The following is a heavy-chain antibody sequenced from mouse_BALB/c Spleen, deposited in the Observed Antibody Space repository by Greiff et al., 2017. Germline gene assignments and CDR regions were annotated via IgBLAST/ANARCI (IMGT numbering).Heavy chain of an antibody. Sequence: VQLQQPGAELVKPGASVKLSCKASGYTFTSYWMHWVKQRPGQGLEWIGEINPSNGRTNYNEKFKSKATLTVDKSSSTAYMQLSSLTSEDSAVYYCASPLYYYAMDYWGQGTSVTVSS. V-gene: IGHV1S81*02. CDR2: INPSNGRT. CDR1: GYTFTSYW. CDR3: ASPLYYYAMDY. D-gene: IGHD2-3*01. J-gene: IGHJ4*01.